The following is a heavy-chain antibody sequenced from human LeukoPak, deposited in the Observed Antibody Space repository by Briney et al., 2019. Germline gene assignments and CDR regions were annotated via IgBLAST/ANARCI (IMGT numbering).Heavy chain of an antibody. CDR1: GFTFSSYR. Sequence: GGSLRLSCAASGFTFSSYRMNWVRQAPGKGLEWDSSISSSSSYIYYADSVKGRFTISRDNAKNSLYLQMNSLRAEDTAVYYCARGRFGEFLPFDYWGQGTLVTVSS. V-gene: IGHV3-21*01. CDR3: ARGRFGEFLPFDY. J-gene: IGHJ4*02. D-gene: IGHD3-10*01. CDR2: ISSSSSYI.